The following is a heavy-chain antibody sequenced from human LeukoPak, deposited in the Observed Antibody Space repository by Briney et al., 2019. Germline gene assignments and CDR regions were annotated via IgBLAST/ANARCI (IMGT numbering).Heavy chain of an antibody. D-gene: IGHD1-26*01. V-gene: IGHV4-4*09. CDR2: IHSSGYT. CDR3: AQRQGPNSGSYDYFDP. Sequence: SEALSLTCTVPGGSLISYYWSWIRQPPGQGLEWIAYIHSSGYTNYNPSLRSRVTISVDTSKNRFSLTVTSVTAADTAVYYCAQRQGPNSGSYDYFDPWGQGTLVIVSS. CDR1: GGSLISYY. J-gene: IGHJ5*02.